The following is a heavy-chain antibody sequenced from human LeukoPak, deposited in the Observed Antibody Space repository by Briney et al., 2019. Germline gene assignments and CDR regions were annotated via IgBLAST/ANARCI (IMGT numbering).Heavy chain of an antibody. CDR2: IRSKAYGGTT. V-gene: IGHV3-49*04. CDR1: GLTFGDYP. D-gene: IGHD5-12*01. Sequence: PGGSLRLSCTASGLTFGDYPMSWVRQAPGKGLEWVGFIRSKAYGGTTDYAASVKGRFTISRDNSKNTLYLQMNSLRAEDTAVYYCAKGSGYDSCYLGYWGQGTLVTVSS. CDR3: AKGSGYDSCYLGY. J-gene: IGHJ4*02.